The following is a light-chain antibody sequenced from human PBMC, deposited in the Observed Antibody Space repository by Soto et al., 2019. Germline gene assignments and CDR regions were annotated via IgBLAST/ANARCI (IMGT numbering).Light chain of an antibody. CDR2: GAS. CDR3: QQYYHWPRT. Sequence: EIVMTQSPATLSVSPGERATLSCRASQSVGTILAWYQQKPGQAPRLLIYGASTRATGIPARVSGSGSGTEFTLTISSLQSEDFVVYYCQQYYHWPRTFGQGTKLEIK. CDR1: QSVGTI. V-gene: IGKV3-15*01. J-gene: IGKJ2*01.